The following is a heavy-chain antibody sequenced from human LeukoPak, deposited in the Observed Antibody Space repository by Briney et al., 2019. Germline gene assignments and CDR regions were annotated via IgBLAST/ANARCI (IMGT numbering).Heavy chain of an antibody. CDR1: GFNFSSYW. CDR2: ISSSGSTI. J-gene: IGHJ2*01. Sequence: GSLRLSCAASGFNFSSYWMSWVRQAPGKGLEWVSYISSSGSTIYYADSVKGRFTISRDNAKNSLYLQMNSLRAEDTAVYYCARDIGWDYWYFDLWGRGTLVTVSS. V-gene: IGHV3-48*04. D-gene: IGHD6-19*01. CDR3: ARDIGWDYWYFDL.